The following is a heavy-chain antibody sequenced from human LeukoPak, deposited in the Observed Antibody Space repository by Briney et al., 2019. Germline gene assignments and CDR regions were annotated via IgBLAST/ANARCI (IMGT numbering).Heavy chain of an antibody. D-gene: IGHD1-1*01. J-gene: IGHJ4*02. CDR1: GFTFSSYG. CDR2: ISYDGSNK. V-gene: IGHV3-30*18. CDR3: AKDSYGENNWGHFDY. Sequence: TGGSLRLSCAASGFTFSSYGMHWVRQAPGKGLEWVAVISYDGSNKYYADSVKGRFTISRDNSKNTLYLQMNSLRAEDTAVYYCAKDSYGENNWGHFDYWGQGTLVTVSS.